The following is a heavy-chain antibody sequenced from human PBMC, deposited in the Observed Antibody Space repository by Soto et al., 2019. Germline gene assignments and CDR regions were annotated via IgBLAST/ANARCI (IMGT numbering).Heavy chain of an antibody. CDR1: GYTFTSYG. J-gene: IGHJ4*02. CDR3: ARERPIVGATHPFDY. CDR2: ISAYNGNT. Sequence: QVPLVQSGAEVKKPGASVKVSCKASGYTFTSYGISWVRQAPGQGLEWMGWISAYNGNTNYAQKLQGRVTMTTDTSTSTAYMELRSLRSDDTAVYYCARERPIVGATHPFDYWGQGTLVTVSS. V-gene: IGHV1-18*01. D-gene: IGHD1-26*01.